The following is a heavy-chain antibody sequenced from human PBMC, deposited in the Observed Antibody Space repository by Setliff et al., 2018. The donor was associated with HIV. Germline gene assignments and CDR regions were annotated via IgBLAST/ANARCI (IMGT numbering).Heavy chain of an antibody. V-gene: IGHV4-38-2*01. CDR1: GYSITSDYY. CDR2: FYHSGST. J-gene: IGHJ4*02. Sequence: SETLSLTCAVSGYSITSDYYWGWIRQPPGKGLEWIGIFYHSGSTYYNPSLKGRVTISVDTSKNQFSLKLSSVTAADTAVYYCVRAGDYVWGSYRLDYWGQGTLVTAPQ. CDR3: VRAGDYVWGSYRLDY. D-gene: IGHD3-16*02.